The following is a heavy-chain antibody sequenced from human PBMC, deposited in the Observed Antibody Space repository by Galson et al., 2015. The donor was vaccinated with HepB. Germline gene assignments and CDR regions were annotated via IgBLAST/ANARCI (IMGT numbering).Heavy chain of an antibody. D-gene: IGHD6-19*01. CDR1: GFTFSGSA. Sequence: SLRLSCAASGFTFSGSAMHWVRQAPGKGLEWVAVLSHDGSNRDYADSVKGRFAISRDNSKNTLYLQMNSLRAEDTAVYYWAKDHRPRHRSGCFDYWGQGTLATVSS. V-gene: IGHV3-30*09. CDR3: AKDHRPRHRSGCFDY. CDR2: LSHDGSNR. J-gene: IGHJ4*02.